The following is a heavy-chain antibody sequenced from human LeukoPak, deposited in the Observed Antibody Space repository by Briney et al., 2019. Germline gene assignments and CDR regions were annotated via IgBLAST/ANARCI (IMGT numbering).Heavy chain of an antibody. CDR2: ISSGSDYT. V-gene: IGHV3-23*01. CDR3: AKIGVIGNWYYDL. D-gene: IGHD3-10*01. J-gene: IGHJ2*01. CDR1: GFPFSIHG. Sequence: GSLRLSCAASGFPFSIHGMSWVRQAPRKGPEWVSSISSGSDYTYYADSVKGRFTIFRDNSRNTLYLEMTSLRAGDTAIYYCAKIGVIGNWYYDLWGRGTLVAVSS.